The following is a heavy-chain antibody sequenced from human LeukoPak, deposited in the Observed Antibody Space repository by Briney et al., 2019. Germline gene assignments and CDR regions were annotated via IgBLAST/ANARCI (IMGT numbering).Heavy chain of an antibody. V-gene: IGHV3-21*01. J-gene: IGHJ3*02. Sequence: GGSLRLSCAASGFTFSSYSMNWVRQAPGKGLEWVSSISSSSSYIYYADSVKGRFTISRDNAKSSLYLQMNSLRAEDTAVYYCARDLKRRVYYDSSGSDDAFDIWGQGTMVTVSS. CDR2: ISSSSSYI. CDR3: ARDLKRRVYYDSSGSDDAFDI. D-gene: IGHD3-22*01. CDR1: GFTFSSYS.